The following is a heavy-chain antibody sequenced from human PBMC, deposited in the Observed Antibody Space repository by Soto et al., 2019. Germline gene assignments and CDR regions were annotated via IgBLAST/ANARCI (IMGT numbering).Heavy chain of an antibody. CDR1: GWAFAYFC. Sequence: ASEQHSCRASGWAFAYFCISWVRLTPGQGLEWMGWISAYNGNTNYAQKLQGRVTMTTDTSTSTAYMELRSLRSDDTAVYYCARVVGQLVPYFDYWGQGTLVTVYS. CDR3: ARVVGQLVPYFDY. CDR2: ISAYNGNT. D-gene: IGHD6-6*01. J-gene: IGHJ4*02. V-gene: IGHV1-18*04.